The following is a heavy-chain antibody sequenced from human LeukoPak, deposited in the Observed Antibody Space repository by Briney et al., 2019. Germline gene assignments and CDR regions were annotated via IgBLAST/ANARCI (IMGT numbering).Heavy chain of an antibody. CDR2: IYTSGST. J-gene: IGHJ4*02. D-gene: IGHD3-22*01. Sequence: PSQTLSLTCTVSGGSISSGSYYWSWIRQPAGKGLERIGRIYTSGSTNYNPSLKSRVTISVDTSKNQFSLKLSSVTAADTAVYYCARSYYYDSSGYSSFDYWGQGTLVTVSS. CDR3: ARSYYYDSSGYSSFDY. CDR1: GGSISSGSYY. V-gene: IGHV4-61*02.